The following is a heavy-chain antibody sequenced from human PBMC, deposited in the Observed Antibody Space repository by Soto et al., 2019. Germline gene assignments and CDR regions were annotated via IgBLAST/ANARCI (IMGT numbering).Heavy chain of an antibody. CDR2: IYYSGKT. V-gene: IGHV4-39*07. Sequence: PSETLSLTCSVSCGSISSRSYYRGRIRQPPGKGLEWIGNIYYSGKTYYTPYLKSRVTISVDTSKNQFSLKLSSVTAADTAVYYCARVFVVVPDYYYYGMDVWGQGTTVTVSS. D-gene: IGHD2-2*01. J-gene: IGHJ6*02. CDR3: ARVFVVVPDYYYYGMDV. CDR1: CGSISSRSYY.